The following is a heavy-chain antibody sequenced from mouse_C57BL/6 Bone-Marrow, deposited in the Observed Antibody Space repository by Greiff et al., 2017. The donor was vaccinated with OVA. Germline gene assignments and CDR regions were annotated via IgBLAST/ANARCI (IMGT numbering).Heavy chain of an antibody. CDR1: GFNIKDDY. CDR2: IDPENGDT. J-gene: IGHJ2*01. V-gene: IGHV14-4*01. CDR3: TRIYYYGSSPYYVDY. D-gene: IGHD1-1*01. Sequence: VQLQQSGAELVRPGASVKLSCTASGFNIKDDYMHWVKQRPDQGLEWIGWIDPENGDTEYASKFQGRATITADTSSNTAYLQLSSLTSEDTAIYYCTRIYYYGSSPYYVDYWGQGTTLTVSS.